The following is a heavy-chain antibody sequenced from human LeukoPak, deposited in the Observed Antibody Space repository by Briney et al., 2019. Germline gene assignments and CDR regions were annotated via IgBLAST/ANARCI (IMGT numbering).Heavy chain of an antibody. CDR2: ISYSGST. V-gene: IGHV4-59*01. D-gene: IGHD6-19*01. CDR1: GSSINVYY. J-gene: IGHJ5*02. CDR3: ARDSSGWYHWFDP. Sequence: SETLSLTCTVSGSSINVYYWSWIRQSPGNGLEWIAYISYSGSTTNNPSLKSRVTIPEDTSKNQFSLRLSSMTAADTAGYYCARDSSGWYHWFDPWGQGTLVTVSS.